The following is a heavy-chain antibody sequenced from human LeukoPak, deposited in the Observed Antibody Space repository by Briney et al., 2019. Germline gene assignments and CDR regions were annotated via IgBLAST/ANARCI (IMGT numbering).Heavy chain of an antibody. J-gene: IGHJ6*02. CDR3: ARVPYYGSGSYDYYYGMGV. CDR1: GGSISSYY. CDR2: IYYSGST. D-gene: IGHD3-10*01. V-gene: IGHV4-59*01. Sequence: PSETLSLTCTVSGGSISSYYWSWIRQPPGKGLEWIGYIYYSGSTNYNPSLKSRVTISVDTSKNQFSLKLSSVTAADTAVYYCARVPYYGSGSYDYYYGMGVWGQGTTVTVSS.